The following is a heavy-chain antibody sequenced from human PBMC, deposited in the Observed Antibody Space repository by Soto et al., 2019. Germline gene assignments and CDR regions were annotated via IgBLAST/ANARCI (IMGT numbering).Heavy chain of an antibody. J-gene: IGHJ4*02. Sequence: NPSETLSLTCAVYGGSFSGYYWSWIRQPPGKGLEWIGEINHSGSTNYNPSLKSRVTISVDTSKNQFSLKLSSVTAADTAVYYCARGGRVVRGVITRPKKYYFDYWGQGTLVTVSS. V-gene: IGHV4-34*01. CDR1: GGSFSGYY. CDR2: INHSGST. CDR3: ARGGRVVRGVITRPKKYYFDY. D-gene: IGHD3-10*01.